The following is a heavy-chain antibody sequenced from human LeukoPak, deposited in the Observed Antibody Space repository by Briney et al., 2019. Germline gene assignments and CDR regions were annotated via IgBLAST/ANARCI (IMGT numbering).Heavy chain of an antibody. CDR3: SSLGRLRLSGSIEYGSGSYVVY. V-gene: IGHV4-34*01. D-gene: IGHD3-10*01. J-gene: IGHJ4*02. CDR2: INHSGST. Sequence: SETLSLTCAVYGGSFSGYYCSWIRQPPGKGLGWIGEINHSGSTNYNPSLKSRVTISVDTSKNQFSLKLSSVTAADTAVHFSSSLGRLRLSGSIEYGSGSYVVYWGEGTLVTVTS. CDR1: GGSFSGYY.